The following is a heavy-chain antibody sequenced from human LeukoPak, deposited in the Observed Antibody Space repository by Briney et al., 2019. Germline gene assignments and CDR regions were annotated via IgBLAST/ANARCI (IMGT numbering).Heavy chain of an antibody. J-gene: IGHJ5*02. CDR3: ARVLTMVRGAFNWFDP. V-gene: IGHV1-18*01. CDR2: ISAYNGNT. Sequence: GAPMKVSCKASGYTFTSYGNSRGRQAPGQRVEGVGWISAYNGNTNYAQKLQGRVTMTTDTSTSTAYMELRSLRSDDTAVYYCARVLTMVRGAFNWFDPWGQGTLVTVS. CDR1: GYTFTSYG. D-gene: IGHD3-10*01.